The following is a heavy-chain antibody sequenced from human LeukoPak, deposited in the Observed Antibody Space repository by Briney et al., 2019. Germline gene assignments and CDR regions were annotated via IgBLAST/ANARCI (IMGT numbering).Heavy chain of an antibody. CDR1: GVSISSGIW. J-gene: IGHJ3*02. Sequence: SETLSLTCGVSGVSISSGIWRSWVRQPPGKGLEWIGEIYHSGSTNYNPSLKSRGTISVDKSKNQFSLKLISVTAADTAIYYCARKPTTSDAFDMWGQGTMVTVSS. CDR2: IYHSGST. CDR3: ARKPTTSDAFDM. V-gene: IGHV4-4*02. D-gene: IGHD1-26*01.